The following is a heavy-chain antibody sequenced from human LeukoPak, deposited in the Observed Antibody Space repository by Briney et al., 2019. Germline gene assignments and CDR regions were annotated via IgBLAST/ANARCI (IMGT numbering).Heavy chain of an antibody. J-gene: IGHJ4*02. V-gene: IGHV4-39*01. CDR2: FYYSGST. Sequence: PSETLSLTCTVSGGSISSFHWGWIRAPPGGGLEWIGSFYYSGSTYHNPSLKSRVTIFVDTSKNQFSLKLSSVSAADTAVYYCARLTGSNIFDYWGQGTLVTVSS. CDR1: GGSISSFH. CDR3: ARLTGSNIFDY.